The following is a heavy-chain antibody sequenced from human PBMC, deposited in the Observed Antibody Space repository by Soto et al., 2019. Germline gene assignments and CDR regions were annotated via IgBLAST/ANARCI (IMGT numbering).Heavy chain of an antibody. CDR2: ISYDGSNK. J-gene: IGHJ4*02. CDR3: AKDLGGLHDY. D-gene: IGHD1-26*01. V-gene: IGHV3-30*18. Sequence: QVQLVESGGGVVQPGRSLRLSCAASGFSFSSYDMHWVRQAPGKGLEWVAVISYDGSNKYYGDSVKGRLTISRDNSENTLYLQMNRRRAEDTAVYYCAKDLGGLHDYWGQGTLVTVSS. CDR1: GFSFSSYD.